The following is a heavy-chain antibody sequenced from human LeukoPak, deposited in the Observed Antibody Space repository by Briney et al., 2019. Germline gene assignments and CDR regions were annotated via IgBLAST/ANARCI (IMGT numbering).Heavy chain of an antibody. V-gene: IGHV3-30*02. D-gene: IGHD3-10*01. CDR1: GFTFSSYS. Sequence: GGSLRLSCAASGFTFSSYSMNWVRQAPGKGLEWVAFIRHDGSNKYFVDSVKGRFTISRDNSKNTLYLQMNSLRVDDTAVYYCARDHHGSGSYFEYWGQGILVTVSS. J-gene: IGHJ4*02. CDR2: IRHDGSNK. CDR3: ARDHHGSGSYFEY.